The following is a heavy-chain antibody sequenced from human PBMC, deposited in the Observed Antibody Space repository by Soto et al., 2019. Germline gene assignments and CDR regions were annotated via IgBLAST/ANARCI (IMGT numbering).Heavy chain of an antibody. Sequence: AGGSLRLSCAASGFTFSDSAMHWVRQGPGKGLEWLAVLSYHGINKYYADSVKGRFAISRDNSENTLYLQMNSLRPEDTAVYYCARDPMIPHPSQYYFDYWGQGALVTVS. D-gene: IGHD3-22*01. CDR3: ARDPMIPHPSQYYFDY. J-gene: IGHJ4*02. CDR2: LSYHGINK. CDR1: GFTFSDSA. V-gene: IGHV3-30*09.